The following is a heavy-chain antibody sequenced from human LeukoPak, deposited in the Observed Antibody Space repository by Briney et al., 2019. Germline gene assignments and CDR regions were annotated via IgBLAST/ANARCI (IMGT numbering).Heavy chain of an antibody. CDR3: ARDPEGIGYNWNSGWFEP. V-gene: IGHV3-21*01. J-gene: IGHJ5*02. CDR1: GFTFSSYS. D-gene: IGHD1-7*01. CDR2: ISSSISYI. Sequence: KSGGSLRLSCAASGFTFSSYSMNWVRQAPGKGLEWVSSISSSISYIYYTDSVKGRFTISRDNAKNSLYLQMNSLRAEDTAVYYCARDPEGIGYNWNSGWFEPWGQGTLVTVSS.